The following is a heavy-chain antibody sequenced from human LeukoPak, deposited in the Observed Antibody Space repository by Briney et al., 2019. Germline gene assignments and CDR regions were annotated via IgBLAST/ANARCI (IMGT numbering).Heavy chain of an antibody. D-gene: IGHD1-26*01. CDR3: VSVLWEHQNYYYYYMDV. CDR1: GFTFSSYA. CDR2: IYYSGST. Sequence: GSLRLSCAASGFTFSSYAMSWVRQPPGKGLEWIGSIYYSGSTYYNPSLKSRVTISVDTSKNQFSLKLSSVTAVDTAVYYCVSVLWEHQNYYYYYMDVWGKGTTVTVSS. J-gene: IGHJ6*03. V-gene: IGHV4-38-2*01.